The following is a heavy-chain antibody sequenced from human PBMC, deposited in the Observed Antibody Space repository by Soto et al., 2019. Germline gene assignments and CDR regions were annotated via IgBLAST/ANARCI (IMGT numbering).Heavy chain of an antibody. Sequence: SETLSLTCTVSGGSISSGGYYWSWIRQHPGKGLEWIGYIYYSGRTYYNPYLPSRVSIAVDTTEHQFSLKLPSVTAADPSVYYCARGSFSSSSSWFDPWGRATLVTVSS. D-gene: IGHD6-6*01. V-gene: IGHV4-31*03. CDR1: GGSISSGGYY. CDR3: ARGSFSSSSSWFDP. J-gene: IGHJ5*02. CDR2: IYYSGRT.